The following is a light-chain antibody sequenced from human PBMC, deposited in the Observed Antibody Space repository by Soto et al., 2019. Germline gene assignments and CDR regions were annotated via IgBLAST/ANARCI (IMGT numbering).Light chain of an antibody. CDR3: SSYTTATTRV. Sequence: QSALTQPASVSGSPGQSITISCTGTSSDVGAYNYVSWYQQHPGKVPKLMIFDVSNRPSGVSNRFSGSKSGNTASLTISGLQDEDEADYYCSSYTTATTRVFGGGTKLTVL. J-gene: IGLJ3*02. CDR1: SSDVGAYNY. V-gene: IGLV2-14*01. CDR2: DVS.